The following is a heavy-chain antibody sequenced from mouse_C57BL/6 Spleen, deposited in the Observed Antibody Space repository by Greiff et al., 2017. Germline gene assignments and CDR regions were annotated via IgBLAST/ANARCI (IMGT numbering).Heavy chain of an antibody. CDR3: ARSPFTTVVG. D-gene: IGHD1-1*01. CDR2: IHPNSGST. J-gene: IGHJ2*01. CDR1: GYTLTSYW. Sequence: QVQLQQPGAELVKPGASVKLSCKASGYTLTSYWMHWVKQRPGQGLEWIGMIHPNSGSTNYNEKFKSKATLTVDKSSSTAYMQRSSLTSEDSAVYYCARSPFTTVVGWGQGTTLTVSS. V-gene: IGHV1-64*01.